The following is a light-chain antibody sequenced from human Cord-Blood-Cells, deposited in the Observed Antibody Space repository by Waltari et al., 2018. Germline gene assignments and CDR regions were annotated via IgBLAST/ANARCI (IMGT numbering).Light chain of an antibody. Sequence: EIVMTPSTATLSVSPGESATLPCRASQSVSSNFAWYQQKPGQAPRLLIYGASTRATGIPARFSGSGSGTEFTLTISSLQSEDFAVYYCQQYNNWPYTFGQGTKLEIK. J-gene: IGKJ2*01. CDR3: QQYNNWPYT. V-gene: IGKV3-15*01. CDR2: GAS. CDR1: QSVSSN.